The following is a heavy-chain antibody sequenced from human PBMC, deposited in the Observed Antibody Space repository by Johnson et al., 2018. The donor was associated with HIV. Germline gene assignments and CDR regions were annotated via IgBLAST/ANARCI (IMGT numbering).Heavy chain of an antibody. J-gene: IGHJ3*02. Sequence: VQLVESGGGLIQPGGSLRLSCAASGFTVSSNYMSWVRQAPGKGLEWVSVIYRGGSTYYADSVKGRFTISRDNSKNTLYLQMNSLRAEDTAVYYCARGGQLVLDAFDIWGQGTMVTVSS. CDR1: GFTVSSNY. CDR3: ARGGQLVLDAFDI. D-gene: IGHD6-6*01. CDR2: IYRGGST. V-gene: IGHV3-53*01.